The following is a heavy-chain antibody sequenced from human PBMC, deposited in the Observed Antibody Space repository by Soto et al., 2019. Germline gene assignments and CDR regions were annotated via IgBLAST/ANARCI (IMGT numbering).Heavy chain of an antibody. Sequence: SETLSLTCTVSGGSISSYYWSWIRQPPGKGLEWIGYIYYSGSTNYNPSLKSRVTISVDTSKNQFSLKLSSVTAADTAVYYRAGGEVVTQDNWFDPWGQGTLVTVSS. D-gene: IGHD2-21*02. V-gene: IGHV4-59*01. CDR2: IYYSGST. CDR1: GGSISSYY. CDR3: AGGEVVTQDNWFDP. J-gene: IGHJ5*02.